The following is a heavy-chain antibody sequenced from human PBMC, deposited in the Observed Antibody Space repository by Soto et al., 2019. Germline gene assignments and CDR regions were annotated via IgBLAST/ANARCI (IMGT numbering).Heavy chain of an antibody. V-gene: IGHV3-23*01. D-gene: IGHD2-2*01. Sequence: EVQLLESGGGLVQPGGSLRLSCAASGFTFSSYAMSWVRQARGKGLEWVSAISGSGGSTYYADSVKGRFTISRDNSKNTLYLQMNSLRAEDTAVYYCAKSLGYCSSTSCYGFDYWGQGTLVTVSS. CDR3: AKSLGYCSSTSCYGFDY. CDR2: ISGSGGST. CDR1: GFTFSSYA. J-gene: IGHJ4*02.